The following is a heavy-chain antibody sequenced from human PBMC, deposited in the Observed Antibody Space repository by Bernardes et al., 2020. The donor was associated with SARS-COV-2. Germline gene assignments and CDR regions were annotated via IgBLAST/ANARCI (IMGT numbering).Heavy chain of an antibody. Sequence: ASVKDSCKASGYTFTSHYMHWVRQAPGQGPEWMGIMNPSAGTAVYAQKFQDRVTMTRDTSTSTFYMELSSLGSDDTAVYYCARAQTTFEVILVGSFDVWGQGTLVTVSS. CDR3: ARAQTTFEVILVGSFDV. D-gene: IGHD3-3*01. CDR1: GYTFTSHY. V-gene: IGHV1-46*03. J-gene: IGHJ5*02. CDR2: MNPSAGTA.